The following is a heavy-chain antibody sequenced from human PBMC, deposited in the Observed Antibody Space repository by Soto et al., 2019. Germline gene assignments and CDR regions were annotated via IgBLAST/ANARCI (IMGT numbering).Heavy chain of an antibody. Sequence: EEQLLESGGGLVQPGGSLRLSCAASGFTFSSYAVNWVRQAPEMGLEWVSSISDSGRNTYYADSVKGRFTISRDNSKNTLYLQMNSLRADDTAVYYCAKEYRLYDFFGLDVWGQGTTVTGSS. CDR3: AKEYRLYDFFGLDV. CDR2: ISDSGRNT. CDR1: GFTFSSYA. D-gene: IGHD3-3*01. V-gene: IGHV3-23*01. J-gene: IGHJ6*02.